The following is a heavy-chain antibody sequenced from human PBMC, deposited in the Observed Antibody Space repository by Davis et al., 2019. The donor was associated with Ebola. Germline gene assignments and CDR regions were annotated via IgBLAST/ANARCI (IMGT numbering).Heavy chain of an antibody. CDR1: GFTLSRYD. J-gene: IGHJ4*02. CDR2: IGTAGDT. CDR3: ARGSQLVFDY. V-gene: IGHV3-13*01. D-gene: IGHD6-13*01. Sequence: PGGSLRLSCAASGFTLSRYDMHWVRQGPGKGLEWVSDIGTAGDTYYPGSVKGRFTISRENAKNSLYLQMNSLRAKDTAVYYCARGSQLVFDYWGQGTLVTVSS.